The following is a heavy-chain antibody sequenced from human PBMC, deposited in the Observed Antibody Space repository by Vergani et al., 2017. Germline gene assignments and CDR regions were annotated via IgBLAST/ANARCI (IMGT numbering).Heavy chain of an antibody. CDR1: GFTFSSYW. CDR3: ARDLKSDSSGYCYVPQPFDY. V-gene: IGHV3-74*01. J-gene: IGHJ4*02. Sequence: EVQLVESGGGLVQPGGSLRLSCAASGFTFSSYWMHWVRQAPGKGLVWVSRINSDGSSTSYADSVKGRFTISRDNAKNTLYLQMNSLRAEDTAVYYCARDLKSDSSGYCYVPQPFDYWGQGTLVTVSS. D-gene: IGHD3-22*01. CDR2: INSDGSST.